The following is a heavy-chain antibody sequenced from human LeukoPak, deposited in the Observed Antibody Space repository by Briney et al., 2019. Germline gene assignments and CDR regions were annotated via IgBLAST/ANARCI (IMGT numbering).Heavy chain of an antibody. Sequence: ASVKVSCKASGYTFTSYYMHWVRQAPGQGLEWMGIINPSGGSTSYAQKFQGRVTMTRDTSTSTAYMELSSLRSEDTAVYYCARSYGSGTPMDVWGQGTTVTVSS. CDR2: INPSGGST. V-gene: IGHV1-46*01. CDR1: GYTFTSYY. D-gene: IGHD3-10*01. CDR3: ARSYGSGTPMDV. J-gene: IGHJ6*02.